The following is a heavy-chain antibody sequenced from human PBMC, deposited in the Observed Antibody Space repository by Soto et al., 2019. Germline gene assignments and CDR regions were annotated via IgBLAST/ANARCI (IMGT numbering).Heavy chain of an antibody. V-gene: IGHV5-51*01. CDR3: ARVEGGDREMVRGVSDYYYYGMDV. CDR2: VYPGDSDT. D-gene: IGHD3-10*01. J-gene: IGHJ6*02. Sequence: GESLKISCKGSGYSFTSYWIGWVRQMPGKGLEWMGIVYPGDSDTRYSPSFQGQVTISADKSISTAYLQWSSLKASDTAMYYCARVEGGDREMVRGVSDYYYYGMDVWGQGTTVTVSS. CDR1: GYSFTSYW.